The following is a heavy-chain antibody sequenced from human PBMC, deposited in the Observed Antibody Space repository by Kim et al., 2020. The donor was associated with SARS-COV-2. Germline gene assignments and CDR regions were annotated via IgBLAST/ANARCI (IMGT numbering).Heavy chain of an antibody. J-gene: IGHJ4*02. CDR3: ARFGYRYSVDD. D-gene: IGHD5-18*01. CDR2: TT. Sequence: TTDYATSVKGRFTISRDDSEDTLYLQMNSPKTEDTAVYYCARFGYRYSVDDWGQGTLVTVSS. V-gene: IGHV3-15*01.